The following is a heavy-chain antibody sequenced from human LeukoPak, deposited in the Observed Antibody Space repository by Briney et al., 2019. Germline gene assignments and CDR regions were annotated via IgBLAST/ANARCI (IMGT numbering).Heavy chain of an antibody. D-gene: IGHD5-24*01. CDR3: ARSYGWDGYNLD. J-gene: IGHJ4*02. CDR1: GFTFSSYA. V-gene: IGHV3-23*01. CDR2: ISGGGGST. Sequence: GGSLRLSCAASGFTFSSYAMNWVRQAPGKGLEWVSAISGGGGSTYYTDSVKGRFTISRDNSKNTLYLQMNSLRAEDTAVYYCARSYGWDGYNLDWGQGTLVTVSS.